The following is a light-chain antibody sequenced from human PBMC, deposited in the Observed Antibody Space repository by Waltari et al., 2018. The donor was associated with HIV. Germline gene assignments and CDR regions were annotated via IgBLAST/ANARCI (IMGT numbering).Light chain of an antibody. Sequence: QSALPQPPSAAGSPGQSVTISCTGTRRPVGGSHHVSRYQQHPGQVPKLRIYGVNKRPSGVPDRFSGSKSGNTASLTVSGLQAEDEAEYYGSSYAGSNNVVFGGGTKLTVL. V-gene: IGLV2-8*01. J-gene: IGLJ2*01. CDR1: RRPVGGSHH. CDR2: GVN. CDR3: SSYAGSNNVV.